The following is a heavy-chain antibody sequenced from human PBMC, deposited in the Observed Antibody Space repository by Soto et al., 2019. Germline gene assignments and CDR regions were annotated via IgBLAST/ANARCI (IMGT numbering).Heavy chain of an antibody. V-gene: IGHV3-20*04. CDR2: INWNGGST. D-gene: IGHD3-10*01. Sequence: GGSLRLSCAASGFTFDDYGMSWVRQAPGKGLEWVSGINWNGGSTGYADSVKGRFTISRDNAKNSLYLQMNSLRAEDTALYYCARETYYYGSGSYYNRLTHVNWFDPWGQGTLVTVSS. CDR3: ARETYYYGSGSYYNRLTHVNWFDP. J-gene: IGHJ5*02. CDR1: GFTFDDYG.